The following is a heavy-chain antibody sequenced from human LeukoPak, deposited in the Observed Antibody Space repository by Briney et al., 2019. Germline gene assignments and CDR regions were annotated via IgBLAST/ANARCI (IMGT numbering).Heavy chain of an antibody. D-gene: IGHD2-2*03. Sequence: ASVKVSYKASGYTFTGCYMHWVRQATGQGLEWMGWINPNSGGTNYAQKFQGRVTMTRDTSISTAYMELSRLRSDDTAVYYCARAAGYCRSTSCYNWFDPWGQGTLVTVSS. CDR1: GYTFTGCY. J-gene: IGHJ5*02. V-gene: IGHV1-2*02. CDR2: INPNSGGT. CDR3: ARAAGYCRSTSCYNWFDP.